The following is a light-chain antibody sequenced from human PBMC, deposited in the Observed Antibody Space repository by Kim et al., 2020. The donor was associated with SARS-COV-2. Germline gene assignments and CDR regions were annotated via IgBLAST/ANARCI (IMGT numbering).Light chain of an antibody. J-gene: IGKJ4*01. Sequence: DIQMTQSPSTLSASVGDRVTITCRASQSINNWLAWYQLKPGKAPKLLIYDASNLESGVPSRFSGSGSGTEFTLTINSLQPDDFATYYCQQYNYYFGGGTKVDIK. CDR1: QSINNW. CDR2: DAS. CDR3: QQYNYY. V-gene: IGKV1-5*01.